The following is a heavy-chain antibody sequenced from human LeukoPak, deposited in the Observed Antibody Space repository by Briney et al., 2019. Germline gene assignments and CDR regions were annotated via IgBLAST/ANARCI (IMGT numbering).Heavy chain of an antibody. D-gene: IGHD6-13*01. V-gene: IGHV1-18*01. Sequence: ASVKVSCKASGYTFTSYGISWVRQAPGQGLEWMGWISAYNGNTNYAQKLQGRVTMTTDTSTSTAYMELRSLRSDDTAVYYCARVTQGSSSWYTIQYYYYYYMDVWGKGTTVTVSS. CDR1: GYTFTSYG. CDR3: ARVTQGSSSWYTIQYYYYYYMDV. J-gene: IGHJ6*03. CDR2: ISAYNGNT.